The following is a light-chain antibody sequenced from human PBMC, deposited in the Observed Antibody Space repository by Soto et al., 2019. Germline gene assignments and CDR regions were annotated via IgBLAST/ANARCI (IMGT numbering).Light chain of an antibody. CDR3: SSFTSSSTLYV. V-gene: IGLV1-44*01. Sequence: QPVLTQPPSASGTPGQRVTISCSGSSSNIGSNTVNWYQQLPGTAPKLMIYEVSNRPSGVSNRFSGSKSGNTASLTVSGLQAEDEADYYCSSFTSSSTLYVFGTGTKLTVL. CDR1: SSNIGSNT. J-gene: IGLJ1*01. CDR2: EVS.